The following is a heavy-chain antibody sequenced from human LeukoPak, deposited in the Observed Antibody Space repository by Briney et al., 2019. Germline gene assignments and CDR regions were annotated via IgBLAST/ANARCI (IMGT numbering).Heavy chain of an antibody. CDR2: IIPIFGTA. V-gene: IGHV1-69*06. J-gene: IGHJ4*02. CDR1: VGTFSSYA. D-gene: IGHD3-10*01. Sequence: ASVKVSCKASVGTFSSYAISWVRQAPGQGLEWMGGIIPIFGTANYAQKFQGRVTITADKSTSTAYMELSSLRSEDTAVYYCARDNRDYYGSGSYHDYFDYWGQGTRVTVSS. CDR3: ARDNRDYYGSGSYHDYFDY.